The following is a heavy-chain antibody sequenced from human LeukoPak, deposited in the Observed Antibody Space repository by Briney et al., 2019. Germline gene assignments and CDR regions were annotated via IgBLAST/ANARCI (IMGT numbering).Heavy chain of an antibody. CDR1: GGSISSYY. CDR2: IYYSGST. CDR3: ARTSGSYSSYYYYMDV. J-gene: IGHJ6*03. D-gene: IGHD3-10*01. V-gene: IGHV4-59*01. Sequence: SETLSLTCSVSGGSISSYYWSWIRQPPGKGLEWIGYIYYSGSTNYNPSLKSRVTISVDTSKNQFSLKLSSVTAADTAVYYCARTSGSYSSYYYYMDVWGKGTTVTISS.